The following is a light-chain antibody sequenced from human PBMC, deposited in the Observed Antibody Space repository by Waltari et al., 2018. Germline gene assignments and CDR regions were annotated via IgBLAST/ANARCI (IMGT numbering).Light chain of an antibody. Sequence: ETVMTQTPVSLSVTPGQPASMSCKSSQSLLESDGQTYLHWYLQKPGQSPQLLIYDVSSRFSGVPDRFSGSGSGTDFTLRISSLEPEDFAVYYCQQRSNWPLLTFGGGTKVEIK. J-gene: IGKJ4*01. CDR1: QSLLESDGQTY. CDR2: DVS. CDR3: QQRSNWPLLT. V-gene: IGKV2-29*02.